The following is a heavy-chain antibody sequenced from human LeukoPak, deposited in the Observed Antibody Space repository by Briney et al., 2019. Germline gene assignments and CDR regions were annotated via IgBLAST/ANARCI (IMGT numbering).Heavy chain of an antibody. CDR2: ISWNSVSI. D-gene: IGHD5-12*01. V-gene: IGHV3-9*01. Sequence: PGRSLRLSCAASGFTFDDYAMHWVRQAPGKGLEWVSGISWNSVSIGHADSVKGRFTISRDNAKNSLYLQMNSLRAEDTALYYCAKAPGYSGYDSYFDYWGQETLVTVSS. CDR3: AKAPGYSGYDSYFDY. CDR1: GFTFDDYA. J-gene: IGHJ4*02.